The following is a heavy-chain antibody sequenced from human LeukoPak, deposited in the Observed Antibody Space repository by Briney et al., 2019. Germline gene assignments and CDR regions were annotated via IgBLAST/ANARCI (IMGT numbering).Heavy chain of an antibody. CDR3: AMSGWYEPHRH. Sequence: GGSLRLSCAASGFTFSSYSMNWVRQAPGKGLEWVSSISSSSSYIYYADSVKGRFAISRDNAKNSLYLQMNSLRAEDTAVYYCAMSGWYEPHRHWGQGTLVTVSS. J-gene: IGHJ4*02. D-gene: IGHD6-19*01. CDR1: GFTFSSYS. V-gene: IGHV3-21*01. CDR2: ISSSSSYI.